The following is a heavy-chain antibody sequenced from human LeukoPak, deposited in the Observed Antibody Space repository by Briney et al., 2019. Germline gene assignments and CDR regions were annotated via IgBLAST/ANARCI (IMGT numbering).Heavy chain of an antibody. CDR2: IIPILGIA. V-gene: IGHV1-69*04. Sequence: ASVKVSCKASGGTFSSYAISWVRQAPGQGLEWMGRIIPILGIANYAQKFQGRVTITADKSTSTAYMELSSLRSEDTAVYYCARIAAAGTNPLDYWGQGTLVTVSS. CDR1: GGTFSSYA. D-gene: IGHD6-13*01. J-gene: IGHJ4*02. CDR3: ARIAAAGTNPLDY.